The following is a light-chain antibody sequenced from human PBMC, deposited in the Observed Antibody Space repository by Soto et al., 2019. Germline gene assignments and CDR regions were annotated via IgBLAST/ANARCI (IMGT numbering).Light chain of an antibody. CDR1: NSDIGFYNY. V-gene: IGLV2-14*03. CDR2: DVS. CDR3: SSYTSSSTLV. J-gene: IGLJ2*01. Sequence: QSALTQPASVSGSPGQSITMSCTGANSDIGFYNYVSWYQQHPGKAPRLMIYDVSNRPPGVSNRFSGSKSGNTASLTISGLQAEDEADYYCSSYTSSSTLVFGGGTKLTVL.